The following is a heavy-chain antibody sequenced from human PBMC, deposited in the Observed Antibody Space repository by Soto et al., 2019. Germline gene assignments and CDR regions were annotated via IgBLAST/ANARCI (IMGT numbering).Heavy chain of an antibody. D-gene: IGHD2-15*01. CDR2: IYYSGST. V-gene: IGHV4-30-4*01. CDR3: AIDHRRYGRGGSCYGMAV. Sequence: QVQLQESGPGLVKPSQTLSLTCTVSGGSISSGDYYWSWIRQPPGKGLEWIGYIYYSGSTYYNPSLKSRVTISVDTSKNPFSLKLSSVAAADTALYYCAIDHRRYGRGGSCYGMAVWGQGTTVTVSS. J-gene: IGHJ6*02. CDR1: GGSISSGDYY.